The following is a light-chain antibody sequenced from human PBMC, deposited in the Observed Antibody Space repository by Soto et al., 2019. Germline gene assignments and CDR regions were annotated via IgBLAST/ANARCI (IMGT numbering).Light chain of an antibody. CDR3: QLFNNWPPLT. CDR2: SAS. CDR1: RFVSNN. Sequence: EVVMTQSPATLSVSPGERATLSCRGSRFVSNNLAWYQQKPGQAPRLLIYSASTRATGIPARFSGSGSGTEFTLTISSLQSEDSAVYYCQLFNNWPPLTFGEGTKVEIK. J-gene: IGKJ4*01. V-gene: IGKV3-15*01.